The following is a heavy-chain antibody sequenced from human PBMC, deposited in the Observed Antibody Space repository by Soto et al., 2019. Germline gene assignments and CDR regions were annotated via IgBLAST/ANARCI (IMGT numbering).Heavy chain of an antibody. D-gene: IGHD2-21*01. CDR3: ARDRVMTGYFDY. Sequence: LSLTCTVSGGSISSYYWSWIRQPPGKGLEWIGYIYYSGSTNYNPSLKSRVTISVDTSKNQFSLKLSSVTAADTAVYYCARDRVMTGYFDYWGQGTLVTVSS. CDR2: IYYSGST. V-gene: IGHV4-59*01. J-gene: IGHJ4*02. CDR1: GGSISSYY.